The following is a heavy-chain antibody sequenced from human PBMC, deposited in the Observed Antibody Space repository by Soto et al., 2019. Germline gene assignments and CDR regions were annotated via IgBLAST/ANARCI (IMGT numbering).Heavy chain of an antibody. D-gene: IGHD3-22*01. CDR2: LYSGGST. J-gene: IGHJ4*02. CDR3: GKSDSSGYYDRF. Sequence: GRSLSLPCAASGCSVSSNYMNWVRQAPGKGLEWVSVLYSGGSTYYAESVKGRFTISRDNSKNTLFLQIDSLRTEDTAMYYCGKSDSSGYYDRFWGQGTLVTVSS. CDR1: GCSVSSNY. V-gene: IGHV3-66*01.